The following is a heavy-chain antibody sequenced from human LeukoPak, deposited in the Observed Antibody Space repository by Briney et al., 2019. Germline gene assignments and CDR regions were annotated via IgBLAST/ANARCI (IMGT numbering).Heavy chain of an antibody. V-gene: IGHV4-39*01. J-gene: IGHJ4*02. CDR2: IYYSGST. D-gene: IGHD1-14*01. CDR3: ARYRAGILDY. CDR1: GGSISSSSYY. Sequence: ASETLSLTCTVSGGSISSSSYYWGWIRQPPGKGLEWIGSIYYSGSTYYNPSLKSRVTISVDTSKNQFSLKLSSVTAADTAVYYCARYRAGILDYWGQGTLVTVSS.